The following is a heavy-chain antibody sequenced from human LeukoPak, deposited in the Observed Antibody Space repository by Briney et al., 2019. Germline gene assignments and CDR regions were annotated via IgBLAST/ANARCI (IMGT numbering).Heavy chain of an antibody. V-gene: IGHV3-66*01. J-gene: IGHJ4*02. CDR3: ARGAGYSSSPFDY. CDR2: IYSGGST. Sequence: GGSLRLSCATSGFTFSSYAMSWVRQAPGKGLEWVSVIYSGGSTYYADSVKGRFTISRDNSKNTLYLQMNSLRAEDTAVYYCARGAGYSSSPFDYWGQGTLVTVSS. CDR1: GFTFSSYA. D-gene: IGHD6-13*01.